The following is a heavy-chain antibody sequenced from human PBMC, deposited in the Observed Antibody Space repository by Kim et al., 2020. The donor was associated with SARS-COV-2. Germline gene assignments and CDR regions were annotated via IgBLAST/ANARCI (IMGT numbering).Heavy chain of an antibody. J-gene: IGHJ4*02. V-gene: IGHV3-74*01. CDR3: ARGGSGYYIDN. D-gene: IGHD3-22*01. CDR2: T. Sequence: TNDPDAVKRRITIARDNAKNTLYLQLNSLRAEDTAVYYCARGGSGYYIDNWGQGTLVTVSS.